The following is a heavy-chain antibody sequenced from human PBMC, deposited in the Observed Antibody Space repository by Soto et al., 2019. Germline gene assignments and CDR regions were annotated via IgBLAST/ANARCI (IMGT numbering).Heavy chain of an antibody. CDR2: INHSGST. CDR3: ARVPITTNPRFDP. D-gene: IGHD3-22*01. V-gene: IGHV4-34*01. CDR1: GGSFSGYY. J-gene: IGHJ5*02. Sequence: PSETLSLTCAVYGGSFSGYYWSWIRQPPGKGLEWIGEINHSGSTNYNPSLKSRVTISVDTSKNQFSLKLSSVTAADTAVYYCARVPITTNPRFDPWGQGTLVTVSS.